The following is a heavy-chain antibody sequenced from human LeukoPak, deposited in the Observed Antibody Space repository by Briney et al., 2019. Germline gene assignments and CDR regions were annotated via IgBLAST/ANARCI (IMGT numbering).Heavy chain of an antibody. J-gene: IGHJ5*02. CDR1: GYSFTSYW. Sequence: GESLQISCKGSGYSFTSYWISWVRQIPGKGLEWMGRIDPSDSYTNYSPSFQGPVTISADKSISTAYLQWSSLKASDTAMYYCARHVYGSGSYYQNWFAPWGQGTLVTVSS. CDR3: ARHVYGSGSYYQNWFAP. D-gene: IGHD3-10*01. V-gene: IGHV5-10-1*01. CDR2: IDPSDSYT.